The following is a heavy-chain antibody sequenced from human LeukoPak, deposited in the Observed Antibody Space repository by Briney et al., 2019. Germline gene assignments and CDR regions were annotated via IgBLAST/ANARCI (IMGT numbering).Heavy chain of an antibody. J-gene: IGHJ6*02. CDR2: IRSKANSYAT. Sequence: GGSLRLSCAASGFTFSGSAMHWVRQASGKGLEWVGRIRSKANSYATAYAASVKGRFTISRDDSKNTAYLQMNSLKTEDTAVYYCTRPSAAGYYYYGMDVWGQGTTVTVSS. CDR1: GFTFSGSA. CDR3: TRPSAAGYYYYGMDV. D-gene: IGHD6-13*01. V-gene: IGHV3-73*01.